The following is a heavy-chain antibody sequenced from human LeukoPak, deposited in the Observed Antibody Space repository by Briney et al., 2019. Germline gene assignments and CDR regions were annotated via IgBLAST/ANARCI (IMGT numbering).Heavy chain of an antibody. Sequence: GGSLRLSCAASGFPFSSHAMTWVRQAPGKGLEWVSAISGSGGSTYYADSVKGRFTISRDNSKNTLYLQMNSLRAEDTAVYYCAKGPGAFDIWGQGTMVTVSS. CDR3: AKGPGAFDI. CDR1: GFPFSSHA. J-gene: IGHJ3*02. CDR2: ISGSGGST. V-gene: IGHV3-23*01.